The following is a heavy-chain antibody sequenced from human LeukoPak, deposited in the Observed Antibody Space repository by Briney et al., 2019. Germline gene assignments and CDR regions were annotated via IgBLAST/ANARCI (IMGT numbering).Heavy chain of an antibody. Sequence: ASVKVSCKASGYTFTGYYMHWVRQAPGQGLEWMGWINPNSGGTNYGRVTMTRDTSISTAYMELSRLRSDDTAVYYCARPRAHYYDSSGYYFEDAFDIWGQGTMVTVSS. CDR3: ARPRAHYYDSSGYYFEDAFDI. D-gene: IGHD3-22*01. V-gene: IGHV1-2*02. J-gene: IGHJ3*02. CDR2: INPNSGGT. CDR1: GYTFTGYY.